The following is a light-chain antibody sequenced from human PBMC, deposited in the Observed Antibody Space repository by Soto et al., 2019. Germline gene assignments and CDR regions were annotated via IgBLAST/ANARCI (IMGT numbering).Light chain of an antibody. J-gene: IGKJ1*01. CDR3: QQYYSYPRT. Sequence: IQMTHSPSSLSASVVYRVTITFRASQSISSYLNWYQQKPGKAPKLLIYAASTLQSGVPSRFSGSGSGTDFTLTISCLQSEDFATYYCQQYYSYPRTFGQGTKVDIK. CDR1: QSISSY. V-gene: IGKV1-39*01. CDR2: AAS.